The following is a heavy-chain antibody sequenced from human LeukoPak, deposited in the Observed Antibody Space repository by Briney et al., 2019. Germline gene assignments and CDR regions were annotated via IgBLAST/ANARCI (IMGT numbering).Heavy chain of an antibody. CDR1: GGTFSSYA. CDR2: IIPILGIA. J-gene: IGHJ3*02. D-gene: IGHD4-23*01. V-gene: IGHV1-69*04. CDR3: ARFYGGNSGDAFDI. Sequence: ASVKVSCKASGGTFSSYAISWVRQAPGQGLEWMGRIIPILGIANYAQKFQGRVTITADKSTSTAYMELSSLRSEDTAVYYCARFYGGNSGDAFDIWDQGTMVTVSS.